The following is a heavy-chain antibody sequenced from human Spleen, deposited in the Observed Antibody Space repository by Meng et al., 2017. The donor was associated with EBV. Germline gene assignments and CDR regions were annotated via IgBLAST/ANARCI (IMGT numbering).Heavy chain of an antibody. Sequence: LQVQELGPGLGKPSETLYLTCPVSGGSISSNDYYWGWIRQPPGKGLDWIGNIYYSGSTHYNPSLKSRVTISVDTSKNQFSLKLSSVTAADTAVYYCARVVLGRGYSSGWWVYWGQGALVTVSS. D-gene: IGHD5-12*01. CDR3: ARVVLGRGYSSGWWVY. J-gene: IGHJ4*02. CDR2: IYYSGST. CDR1: GGSISSNDYY. V-gene: IGHV4-39*07.